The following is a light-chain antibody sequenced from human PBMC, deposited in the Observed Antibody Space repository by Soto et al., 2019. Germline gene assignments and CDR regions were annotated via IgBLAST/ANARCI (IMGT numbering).Light chain of an antibody. Sequence: QSALTQPASVSGSPGQSITISCTGTSSDVGNYNLVSWYQQYPGKAPKVMIYEGSKRPSGVSNRFSGSKSGNTASLTISGLQAEDEADYYCCSYAGSFSWVFGGGTKVTVL. CDR2: EGS. V-gene: IGLV2-23*01. CDR3: CSYAGSFSWV. CDR1: SSDVGNYNL. J-gene: IGLJ3*02.